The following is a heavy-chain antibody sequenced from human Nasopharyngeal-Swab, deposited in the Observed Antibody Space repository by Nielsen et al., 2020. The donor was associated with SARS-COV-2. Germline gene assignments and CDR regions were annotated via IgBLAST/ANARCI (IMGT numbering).Heavy chain of an antibody. Sequence: WIRQPPGKGLEWIGYIYYSGSTYYNPSLKSRVTISVDTSKNQFSLKLSSVTATDTAVYYCARDIGPPAYPRYYYYGMDVWGQGTTVTVSS. D-gene: IGHD1-26*01. CDR3: ARDIGPPAYPRYYYYGMDV. CDR2: IYYSGST. V-gene: IGHV4-31*02. J-gene: IGHJ6*02.